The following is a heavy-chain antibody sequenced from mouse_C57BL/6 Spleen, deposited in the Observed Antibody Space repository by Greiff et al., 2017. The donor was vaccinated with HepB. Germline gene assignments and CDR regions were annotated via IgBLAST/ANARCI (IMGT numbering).Heavy chain of an antibody. CDR2: ISDGGSYT. D-gene: IGHD2-2*01. V-gene: IGHV5-4*01. J-gene: IGHJ3*01. CDR3: ARVYGYGQAWFAY. CDR1: GFTFSSYA. Sequence: EVQWVESGGGLVKPGGSLKLSCAASGFTFSSYAMSWVRQTPEKRLEWVATISDGGSYTYYPDNVKGRFTISRDNAKNNLYLQMSHLKSEDTAMYYCARVYGYGQAWFAYWGQGTLVTVSA.